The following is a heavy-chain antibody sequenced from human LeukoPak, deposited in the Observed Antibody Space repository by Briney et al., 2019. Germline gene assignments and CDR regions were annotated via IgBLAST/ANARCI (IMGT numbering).Heavy chain of an antibody. Sequence: PGGSLRLSCSVSGLTLSTYVMHWVRQAPGKGLEYVTAISSNGDNTYYADSVKGRFTISRDNSKNTLYLQMSSLRADDTAVYYCVRGTGYWGQGTLVTVSS. CDR2: ISSNGDNT. V-gene: IGHV3-64D*06. CDR1: GLTLSTYV. J-gene: IGHJ4*02. CDR3: VRGTGY.